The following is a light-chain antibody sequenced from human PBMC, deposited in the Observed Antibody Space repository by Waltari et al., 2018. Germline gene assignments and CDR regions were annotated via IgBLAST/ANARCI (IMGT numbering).Light chain of an antibody. V-gene: IGLV2-14*03. CDR2: NFI. CDR1: SSDVGSYNF. J-gene: IGLJ2*01. CDR3: SSFSSGSTPVV. Sequence: QSVLTQPASVSGSPGQSITISCTGTSSDVGSYNFVSWYQQHPGKAPKLIIFNFINRPAGVSNRFSGSKSGNTASLTISGLQAEDEADFYCSSFSSGSTPVVFGGGTMLTVL.